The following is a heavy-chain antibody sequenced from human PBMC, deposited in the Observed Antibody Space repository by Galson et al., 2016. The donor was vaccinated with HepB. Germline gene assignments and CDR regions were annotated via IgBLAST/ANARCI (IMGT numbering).Heavy chain of an antibody. V-gene: IGHV3-7*01. D-gene: IGHD4/OR15-4a*01. CDR3: VSQVYGDFGT. J-gene: IGHJ5*02. CDR1: GFSFNTHC. Sequence: SLRLSCAASGFSFNTHCMSCVRQTPGKGLEWVANIKQDGSEQYYADATRGRFTISRDNAKNSLYLQMNSLRADDTAVYYCVSQVYGDFGTWGQGTPVTVSP. CDR2: IKQDGSEQ.